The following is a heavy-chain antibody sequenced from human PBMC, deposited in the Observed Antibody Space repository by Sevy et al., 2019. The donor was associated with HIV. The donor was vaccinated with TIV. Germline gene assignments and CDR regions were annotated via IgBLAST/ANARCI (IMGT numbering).Heavy chain of an antibody. CDR1: GYTFTSYG. CDR3: ARDGEFKYCSGGSCYPYDAFDI. V-gene: IGHV1-18*01. CDR2: ISAYNGNT. J-gene: IGHJ3*02. Sequence: ASVKVSCKASGYTFTSYGISWVRQAPGQGLEWMGWISAYNGNTNYAQKLQGRVTVTTDTSTSTAYMELRSLRSDDTAVYYCARDGEFKYCSGGSCYPYDAFDIWGQGTMVTVSS. D-gene: IGHD2-15*01.